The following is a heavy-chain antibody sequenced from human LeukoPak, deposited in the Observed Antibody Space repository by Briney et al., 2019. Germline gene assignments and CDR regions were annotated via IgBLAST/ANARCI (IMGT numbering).Heavy chain of an antibody. D-gene: IGHD3-3*01. V-gene: IGHV7-4-1*02. CDR2: INTNTGNP. Sequence: GASVKVSCKASGYTFTSYAMNWVRQAPGQGLEWMGWINTNTGNPTYAQGFTGRFVFSLDTSVSTAYLQISSLKAEDTAVYYCARARTYYDFWSGYHIPGTFDYWGQGTLVTVSS. CDR3: ARARTYYDFWSGYHIPGTFDY. CDR1: GYTFTSYA. J-gene: IGHJ4*02.